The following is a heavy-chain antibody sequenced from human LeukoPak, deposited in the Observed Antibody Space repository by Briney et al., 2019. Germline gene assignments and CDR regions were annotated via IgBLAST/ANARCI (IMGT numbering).Heavy chain of an antibody. J-gene: IGHJ6*03. CDR1: GFTFSSYS. CDR3: AGEGRYSGYDYAYYYYYMDV. CDR2: ISSSSSYI. V-gene: IGHV3-21*01. D-gene: IGHD5-12*01. Sequence: GGSLRLSCAASGFTFSSYSMNWVRQAPGKGLEWVSSISSSSSYIYYADSVKGRFTISRDNAKNPLYLQMNSLRAEDTAVYYCAGEGRYSGYDYAYYYYYMDVWGKGTTVTVSS.